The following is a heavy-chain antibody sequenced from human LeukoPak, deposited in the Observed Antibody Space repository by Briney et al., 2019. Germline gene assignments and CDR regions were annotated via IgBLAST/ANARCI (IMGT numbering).Heavy chain of an antibody. Sequence: GGSLRLSCAASGFTFNDYYMSWIRQAPGKGLEWLSYINIGGTNTHYADSVRGRFTISRDNAKKSLYLETNNQRAEDTAVYYCATDGAGFDTWGQGVLVTASS. CDR3: ATDGAGFDT. V-gene: IGHV3-11*01. CDR2: INIGGTNT. CDR1: GFTFNDYY. J-gene: IGHJ5*02.